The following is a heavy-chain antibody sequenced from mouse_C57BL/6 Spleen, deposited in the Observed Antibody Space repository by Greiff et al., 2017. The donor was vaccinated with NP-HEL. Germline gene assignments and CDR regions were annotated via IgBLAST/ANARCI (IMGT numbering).Heavy chain of an antibody. D-gene: IGHD2-4*01. Sequence: LQESGAELARPGASVKMSCKASGYTFTSYTMHWVKQRPGQGLEWIGYINPSSGYTKYNQKFKDKATLTADKSSSTAYMQLSSLTSEDSAVDYCARTGYDYDGAWIAYWGQGTLVTVSA. CDR3: ARTGYDYDGAWIAY. CDR2: INPSSGYT. CDR1: GYTFTSYT. J-gene: IGHJ3*01. V-gene: IGHV1-4*01.